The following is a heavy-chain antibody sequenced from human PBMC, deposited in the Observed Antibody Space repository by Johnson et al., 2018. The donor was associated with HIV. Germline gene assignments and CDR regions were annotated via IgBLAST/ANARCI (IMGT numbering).Heavy chain of an antibody. CDR2: IYSGGST. CDR1: GFTVSSNY. J-gene: IGHJ3*02. Sequence: VQLVESGGGLVQPGGSLRLSCAASGFTVSSNYMSWVRQAPGKGLEWVSVIYSGGSTYYADSVKGRFTISRDNSKNTLHLQMNSLRAEDTAVYYCATPQEGYSAFDIWGQGTMVTVSS. CDR3: ATPQEGYSAFDI. V-gene: IGHV3-66*02. D-gene: IGHD2-15*01.